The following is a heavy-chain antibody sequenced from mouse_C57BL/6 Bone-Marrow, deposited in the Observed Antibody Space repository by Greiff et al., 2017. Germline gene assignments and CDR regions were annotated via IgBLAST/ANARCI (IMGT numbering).Heavy chain of an antibody. J-gene: IGHJ2*01. CDR2: IDPENGDT. Sequence: VQLQQSGAELVRPGASVKLSCTASGFNIKDDYMHWVKQRPEQGLEWIGWIDPENGDTEYASKFQGKATITADTSSNTAYLQLSSLTSEDTAVYYCTTRRWTGYFDYWGQGTTLTVSS. V-gene: IGHV14-4*01. D-gene: IGHD1-1*02. CDR1: GFNIKDDY. CDR3: TTRRWTGYFDY.